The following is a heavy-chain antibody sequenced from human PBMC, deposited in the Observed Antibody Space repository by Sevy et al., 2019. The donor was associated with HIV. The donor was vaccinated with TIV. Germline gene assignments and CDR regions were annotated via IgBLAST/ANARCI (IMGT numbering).Heavy chain of an antibody. CDR1: GGSISAYH. V-gene: IGHV4-59*01. D-gene: IGHD5-12*01. J-gene: IGHJ5*02. Sequence: SETLSLTCTVSGGSISAYHWSWIRQPPGKGLEYIGYIHYTGTTNYNPSLKSRVTISVDTSKNQFALKLSSVTAADTALYYCARAPPVRSGDDSLNWFDPWGQGTLVTVSS. CDR3: ARAPPVRSGDDSLNWFDP. CDR2: IHYTGTT.